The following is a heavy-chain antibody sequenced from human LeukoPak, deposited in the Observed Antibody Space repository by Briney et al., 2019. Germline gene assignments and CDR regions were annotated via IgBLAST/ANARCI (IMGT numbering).Heavy chain of an antibody. CDR3: ASDLKWELLQPFDY. CDR1: GFTFSGFA. Sequence: GGSLRLSCAASGFTFSGFAMTWVRQAPGKGLVWVSRINSDGSSTSYADSVKGRFTISRDNAKNTLYLQMNTLRAEDTAVYYCASDLKWELLQPFDYWGQGTLVTVSS. CDR2: INSDGSST. J-gene: IGHJ4*02. V-gene: IGHV3-74*01. D-gene: IGHD1-26*01.